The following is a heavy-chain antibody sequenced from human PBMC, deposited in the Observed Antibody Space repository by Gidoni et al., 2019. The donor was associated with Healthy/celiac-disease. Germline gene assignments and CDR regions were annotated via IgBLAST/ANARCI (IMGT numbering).Heavy chain of an antibody. J-gene: IGHJ6*02. CDR2: IIPIFGTA. CDR1: GGTFSSYA. V-gene: IGHV1-69*01. D-gene: IGHD2-15*01. Sequence: QVQLVQSGAEVRKPGSSVKVSCKASGGTFSSYAISWVRPAPGQGLEWIGGIIPIFGTANYAQKFQGRGTNSADESTSTAYLEPGSLRSEDTAVFYCSRDIDRMDVLGQGTTVTVSS. CDR3: SRDIDRMDV.